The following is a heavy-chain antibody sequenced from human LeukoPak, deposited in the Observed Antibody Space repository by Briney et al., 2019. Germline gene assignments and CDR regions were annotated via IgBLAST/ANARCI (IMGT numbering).Heavy chain of an antibody. CDR1: GGTFSSYA. J-gene: IGHJ4*02. D-gene: IGHD2-21*01. CDR3: ARGSGEGLFDY. V-gene: IGHV1-69*13. CDR2: IIPIISTA. Sequence: ASVTLSCTASGGTFSSYAISWVRKPHGQGLERVGGIIPIISTANYAQKFQCRVTSTADESTSTAYMELSSLRSEDTAVYYCARGSGEGLFDYWGQGTLVTVSS.